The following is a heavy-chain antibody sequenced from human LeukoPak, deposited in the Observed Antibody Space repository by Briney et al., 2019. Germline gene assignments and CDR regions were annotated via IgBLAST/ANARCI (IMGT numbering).Heavy chain of an antibody. CDR1: GYTFTSYG. CDR2: ISAYNGNT. V-gene: IGHV1-18*01. J-gene: IGHJ4*02. Sequence: TCKASGYTFTSYGISWVRQAPGQGLEWMGWISAYNGNTNYAQKLQGRVTMTTDTSTSTAYMELRSLRSDDTAVYYCAREGSSWYEFGYWGQGTLVTVSS. CDR3: AREGSSWYEFGY. D-gene: IGHD6-13*01.